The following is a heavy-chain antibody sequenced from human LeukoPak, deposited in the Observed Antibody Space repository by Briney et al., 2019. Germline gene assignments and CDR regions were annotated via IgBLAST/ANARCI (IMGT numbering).Heavy chain of an antibody. CDR3: ARETSLTTVTTQKDYYYYYMDV. CDR2: IYTSGST. Sequence: SETLSLTCTVSGGSISSYYWSWIRQPAGKGLEWIGRIYTSGSTNYKYFLKSRVTMSIDTSKNQFSLKLSSVTAADTAVYYCARETSLTTVTTQKDYYYYYMDVWGKGTTVIVSS. J-gene: IGHJ6*03. D-gene: IGHD4-11*01. CDR1: GGSISSYY. V-gene: IGHV4-4*07.